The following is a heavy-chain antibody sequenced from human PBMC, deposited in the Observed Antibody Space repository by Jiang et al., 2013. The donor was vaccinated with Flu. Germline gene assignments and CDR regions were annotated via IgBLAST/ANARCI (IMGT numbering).Heavy chain of an antibody. D-gene: IGHD5-12*01. CDR2: IPPGDSET. CDR1: GYSFSSYW. CDR3: ARPTVSGYDGPGYGMDV. Sequence: GAEVKKPGESLKISCKGSGYSFSSYWIGWVRQMPGKGLEWMGIIPPGDSETRYGPSFQGQVTISVDKSISTAYLMWSSLKASDTATYYCARPTVSGYDGPGYGMDVWGKGTTVTVSS. J-gene: IGHJ6*04. V-gene: IGHV5-51*01.